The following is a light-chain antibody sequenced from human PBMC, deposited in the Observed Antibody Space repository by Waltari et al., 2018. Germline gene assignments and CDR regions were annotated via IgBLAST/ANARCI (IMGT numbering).Light chain of an antibody. V-gene: IGKV3-20*01. CDR3: QQYDGIVVT. J-gene: IGKJ4*01. Sequence: EIVFTQSPGTLSLSPGDRATLSCRASQTVSTIALSWYQQKPGQAPRVLIYSTYNRATGIPDRFSGSGSGTDFTLTINRLVPEDFAMYYCQQYDGIVVTFGGGTKVEI. CDR1: QTVSTIA. CDR2: STY.